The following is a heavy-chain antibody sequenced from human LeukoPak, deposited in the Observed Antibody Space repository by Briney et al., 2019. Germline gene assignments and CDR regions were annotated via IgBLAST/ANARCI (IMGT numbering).Heavy chain of an antibody. CDR1: GYSFTNYW. J-gene: IGHJ5*02. CDR2: IYPGDSTT. Sequence: GESLKISCKAYGYSFTNYWIGWVRQMPGKGLAWMGIIYPGDSTTTYSPSFQGQVSISADKSISTAYLQWSSLKASDSAMYYCARLGVLGSWPIRNWFDPWGQGTLVTVAS. D-gene: IGHD3-16*01. V-gene: IGHV5-51*01. CDR3: ARLGVLGSWPIRNWFDP.